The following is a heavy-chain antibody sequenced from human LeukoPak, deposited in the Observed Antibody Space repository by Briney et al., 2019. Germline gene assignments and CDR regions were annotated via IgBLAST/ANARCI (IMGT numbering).Heavy chain of an antibody. Sequence: PGGSLRLSCAASGFTFSSYAMSWVRQAPGKGLEWVSAISSSGSTIYYADSVKGRFTISRDNAKNSLYLQMNSLRAEDTAVYYCARDSGYDRGYFDLWGRGTLVTVSS. D-gene: IGHD5-12*01. CDR1: GFTFSSYA. V-gene: IGHV3-21*04. CDR2: ISSSGSTI. CDR3: ARDSGYDRGYFDL. J-gene: IGHJ2*01.